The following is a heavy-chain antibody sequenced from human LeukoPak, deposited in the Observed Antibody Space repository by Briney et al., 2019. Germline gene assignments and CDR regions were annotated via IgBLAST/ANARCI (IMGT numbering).Heavy chain of an antibody. J-gene: IGHJ6*02. Sequence: GGSLRLSCAASGFTFDDYTMHWVRQAPGKGLEWVSLISWDGGSTYYADSVKGRFTISRDNSKNSLYLQMNSLRTEDTALYYCATDMSPKVTYDFWTGYRCNYYYSYGMDVWGPGPTVTGSS. CDR3: ATDMSPKVTYDFWTGYRCNYYYSYGMDV. CDR1: GFTFDDYT. CDR2: ISWDGGST. D-gene: IGHD3-3*01. V-gene: IGHV3-43*01.